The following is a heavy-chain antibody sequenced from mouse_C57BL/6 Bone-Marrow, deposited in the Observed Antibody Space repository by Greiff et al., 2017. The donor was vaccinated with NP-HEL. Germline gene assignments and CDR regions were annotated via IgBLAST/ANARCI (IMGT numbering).Heavy chain of an antibody. D-gene: IGHD1-1*01. Sequence: VQLKESGPELVKPGASVKISCKASGYSFTDYNMNWVKQSNGKSLEWIGVINPNYGTTSYNQKFKGKATLTVDQSSSTAYMQLNSLTSEDSAVYYCARRKPFYGSSYEEGAMDYWGQGTSVTVSS. CDR2: INPNYGTT. V-gene: IGHV1-39*01. CDR3: ARRKPFYGSSYEEGAMDY. J-gene: IGHJ4*01. CDR1: GYSFTDYN.